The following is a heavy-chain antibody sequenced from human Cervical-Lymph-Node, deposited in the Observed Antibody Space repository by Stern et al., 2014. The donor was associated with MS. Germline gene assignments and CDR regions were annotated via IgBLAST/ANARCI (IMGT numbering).Heavy chain of an antibody. CDR2: IIPIFGTT. J-gene: IGHJ4*02. D-gene: IGHD1-1*01. CDR3: ATYTGTFYFNF. V-gene: IGHV1-69*06. Sequence: QVQLVQSGAEVKKPGSSVKVSCKASGGAFSRYAISWVRQAPGQGLEWMGGIIPIFGTTNYAQKFQDRVTITADKSTSTAYMELSSLRSDDTAVYHCATYTGTFYFNFWGQGTLVTVSS. CDR1: GGAFSRYA.